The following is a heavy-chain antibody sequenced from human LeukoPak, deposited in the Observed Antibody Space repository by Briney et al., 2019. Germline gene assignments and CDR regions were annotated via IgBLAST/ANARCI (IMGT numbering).Heavy chain of an antibody. Sequence: ASVKVSCKASGYTFTGYYMHWVRQAPGQGLEWMGWINPNSGATNYAQKFQGRVTMTRDTSISTAYMELSRLRSDDTAVYYCARESLIAAAALYYFDYWGQGTLVTVSS. J-gene: IGHJ4*02. V-gene: IGHV1-2*02. CDR3: ARESLIAAAALYYFDY. CDR2: INPNSGAT. D-gene: IGHD6-13*01. CDR1: GYTFTGYY.